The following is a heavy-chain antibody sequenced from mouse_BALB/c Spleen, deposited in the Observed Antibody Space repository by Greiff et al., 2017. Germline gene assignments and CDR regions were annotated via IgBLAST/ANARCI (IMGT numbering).Heavy chain of an antibody. CDR1: GYAFSSYW. CDR3: ARGDYDGFAY. CDR2: IYPGDGDT. D-gene: IGHD2-4*01. J-gene: IGHJ3*01. V-gene: IGHV1-80*01. Sequence: QVQLQQSGAELVRPGSSVKISCKASGYAFSSYWMNWVKQRPGQGLEWIGQIYPGDGDTNYNGKFKGKATLTADKSSSTAYMQLSSLTSEDSAVYFGARGDYDGFAYWGQGTLVTVSA.